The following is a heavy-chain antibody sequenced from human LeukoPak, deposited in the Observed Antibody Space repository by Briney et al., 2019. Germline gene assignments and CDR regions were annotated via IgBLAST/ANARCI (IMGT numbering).Heavy chain of an antibody. CDR2: IKSKTDGGTT. CDR1: GFSFNDAW. Sequence: GGSLRLSCAASGFSFNDAWMSWVRQAPGKGLEWVGRIKSKTDGGTTDYAAPVKGRFTISRDDSKNTLYLQMNSLKTEDTAVYYCTTDPSYSSSWVAYYYYYGMDVWGQGTTVTVSS. CDR3: TTDPSYSSSWVAYYYYYGMDV. J-gene: IGHJ6*02. V-gene: IGHV3-15*01. D-gene: IGHD6-13*01.